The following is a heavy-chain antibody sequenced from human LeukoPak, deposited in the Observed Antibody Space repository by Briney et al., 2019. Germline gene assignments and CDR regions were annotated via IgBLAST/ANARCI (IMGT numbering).Heavy chain of an antibody. CDR3: ASRPGSSGWYDYYYMDV. V-gene: IGHV4-38-2*02. CDR1: GFSINSGYH. CDR2: IYYSGTT. D-gene: IGHD6-19*01. J-gene: IGHJ6*03. Sequence: SETLSLTCTVSGFSINSGYHWGRIRQPPGKGLEWIGSIYYSGTTYYTPSLKSRVTISVDTSKNQFSLKLSSVTAADTAVYYCASRPGSSGWYDYYYMDVWGKGTTVTVSS.